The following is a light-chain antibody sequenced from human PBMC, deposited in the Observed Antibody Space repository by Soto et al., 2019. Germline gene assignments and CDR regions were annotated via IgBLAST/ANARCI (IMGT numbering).Light chain of an antibody. CDR1: QSISSW. V-gene: IGKV1-5*01. CDR2: DAS. J-gene: IGKJ2*01. Sequence: DIQMTQSPSTLSASVGDRVTITCRASQSISSWLAWYQQKPGKAPKLLIYDASSLESGVPSRFSGSRSGTEFTLTISSLQPDDVATYYCQQYNSYPYTFCQGTKLQIK. CDR3: QQYNSYPYT.